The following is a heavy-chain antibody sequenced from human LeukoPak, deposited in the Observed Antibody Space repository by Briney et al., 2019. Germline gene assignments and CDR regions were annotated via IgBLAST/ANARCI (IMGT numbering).Heavy chain of an antibody. D-gene: IGHD1-1*01. CDR1: GGSISNYY. CDR3: ARHRGNWSFDY. CDR2: IYSSGST. J-gene: IGHJ4*02. V-gene: IGHV4-4*09. Sequence: SETLSLTCSVSGGSISNYYWSWIRQPPGKGLEWIGYIYSSGSTNYNPSLKSRVTISVDASKIQFSLRLSSVTAADTAVYYCARHRGNWSFDYWGQGTLVTVSS.